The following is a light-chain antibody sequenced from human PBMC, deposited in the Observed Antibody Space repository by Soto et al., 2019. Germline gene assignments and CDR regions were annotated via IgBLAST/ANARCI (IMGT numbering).Light chain of an antibody. J-gene: IGKJ4*01. CDR2: GVF. CDR1: QDISNY. V-gene: IGKV1-17*03. Sequence: DIPMTQSPSAMSASVGERVTITCRASQDISNYLAWFQQKPGKVPKRLIYGVFSLQSGVPSRFSGSGSGTEFTLTISSLQPEDFSTYYCLQHNTYPALTLGGGTKVDIK. CDR3: LQHNTYPALT.